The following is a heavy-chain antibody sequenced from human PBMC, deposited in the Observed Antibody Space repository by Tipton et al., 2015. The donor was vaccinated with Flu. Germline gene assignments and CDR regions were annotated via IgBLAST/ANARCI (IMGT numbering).Heavy chain of an antibody. CDR3: ARVTGFGDQLGD. D-gene: IGHD3-10*01. Sequence: SLRLSCVASGFNFNVYWMTWVRQTPGKGLEWVANIKEDSSQKKYLDSVRGRFTISRDNARNSLYLQMNSLRVEDTALYYCARVTGFGDQLGDWGQGALVTVSS. CDR1: GFNFNVYW. J-gene: IGHJ4*02. CDR2: IKEDSSQK. V-gene: IGHV3-7*01.